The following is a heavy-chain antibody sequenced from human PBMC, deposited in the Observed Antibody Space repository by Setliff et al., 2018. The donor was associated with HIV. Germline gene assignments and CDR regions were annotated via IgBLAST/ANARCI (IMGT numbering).Heavy chain of an antibody. V-gene: IGHV4-34*01. J-gene: IGHJ2*01. CDR1: GGSLSDSY. Sequence: SETLSLTCAVYGGSLSDSYYNWIRQPPGKGLEWIGEISHSGSASYNSSLKSRVTMSVDTSKNQVSLTLTSLTAADTAIYYCARDQRLPGVQPPYWYFDLWGRGTLVTVSS. D-gene: IGHD6-25*01. CDR2: ISHSGSA. CDR3: ARDQRLPGVQPPYWYFDL.